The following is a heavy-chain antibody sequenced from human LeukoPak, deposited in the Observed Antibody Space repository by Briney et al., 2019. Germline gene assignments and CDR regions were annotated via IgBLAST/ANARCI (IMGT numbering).Heavy chain of an antibody. D-gene: IGHD6-19*01. Sequence: GGSLSLSCAASCFIFSSYAMSWVRQAPGKGVEWVSGISGSGGSTYYADSVKGRFTISRDNAKNSLYLQMNSLRAEDTAVYYCAREYGLAFDYWGQGTLVTVSS. J-gene: IGHJ4*02. CDR1: CFIFSSYA. CDR3: AREYGLAFDY. CDR2: ISGSGGST. V-gene: IGHV3-23*01.